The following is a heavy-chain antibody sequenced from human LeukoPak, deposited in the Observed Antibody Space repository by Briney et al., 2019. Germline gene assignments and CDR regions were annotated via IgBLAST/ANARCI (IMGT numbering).Heavy chain of an antibody. CDR2: ISGSGGST. D-gene: IGHD6-25*01. CDR3: AKESGYGGNRRFDY. CDR1: GFTFSSYA. V-gene: IGHV3-23*01. Sequence: QTGGSLRLSCAASGFTFSSYAMRWVRQAPGKGLEWVSAISGSGGSTYYADSVKGRFTISRDNSKNTLYLQMNSLRAEDTAVYYCAKESGYGGNRRFDYWGQGTLVTVSS. J-gene: IGHJ4*02.